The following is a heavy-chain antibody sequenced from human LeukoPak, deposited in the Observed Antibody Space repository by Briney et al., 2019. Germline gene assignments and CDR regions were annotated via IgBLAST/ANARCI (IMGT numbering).Heavy chain of an antibody. V-gene: IGHV1-2*02. CDR2: INPNNGGT. D-gene: IGHD6-13*01. J-gene: IGHJ5*02. Sequence: ASVKVSCKASGYTFTGYYMHWVRQAPGQGLEWMGWINPNNGGTKYAQNIQGRATMTRDTTISTAYMELSSLRSEDTAVYYCARDGEGSSWYVWFDPWGQGTLVTVSS. CDR3: ARDGEGSSWYVWFDP. CDR1: GYTFTGYY.